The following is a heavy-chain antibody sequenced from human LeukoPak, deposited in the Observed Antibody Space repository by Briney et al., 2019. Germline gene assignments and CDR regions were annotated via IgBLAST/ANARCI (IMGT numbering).Heavy chain of an antibody. CDR1: GGSISSSSYY. V-gene: IGHV4-39*01. J-gene: IGHJ4*02. Sequence: SETLSLTCTVSGGSISSSSYYWGWIRQPPGKGLEWIGSIYYSGSTHYNPSLKSRVTISVDTSKNQFSLKLSSVTAADTAVYYCASPFFYDYDFWSGLGYWGQGTLVTVSS. CDR2: IYYSGST. CDR3: ASPFFYDYDFWSGLGY. D-gene: IGHD3-3*01.